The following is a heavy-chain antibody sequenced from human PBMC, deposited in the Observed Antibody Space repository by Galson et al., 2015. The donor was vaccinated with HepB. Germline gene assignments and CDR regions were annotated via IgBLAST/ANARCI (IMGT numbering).Heavy chain of an antibody. J-gene: IGHJ4*02. CDR1: GFTFSRYW. CDR2: IKQDGSEK. D-gene: IGHD1-1*01. Sequence: SLRLSCAASGFTFSRYWMSWVRQAPGKGLDWVANIKQDGSEKYYVDSVKGRFTISRDNAKNSLYLQVNSLRAEDTAVYYCARDLGNDVGLFNYWGQGTLVTVSS. V-gene: IGHV3-7*05. CDR3: ARDLGNDVGLFNY.